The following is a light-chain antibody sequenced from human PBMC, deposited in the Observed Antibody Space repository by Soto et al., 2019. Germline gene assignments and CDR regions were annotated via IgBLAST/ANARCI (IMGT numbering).Light chain of an antibody. CDR3: RQYQIYWT. V-gene: IGKV1-5*03. CDR1: QSISRQ. CDR2: QAS. Sequence: DIQMTQSPSTLSASVGDRVSITCRASQSISRQLARYQQKPGKAPNLLIYQASNLKSGVPSRFTGSGSRTEFTLNISSLEPDDLATYYSRQYQIYWTFGQGTKVEVK. J-gene: IGKJ1*01.